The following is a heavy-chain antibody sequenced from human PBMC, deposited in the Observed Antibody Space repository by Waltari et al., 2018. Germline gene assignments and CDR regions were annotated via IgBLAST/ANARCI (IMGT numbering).Heavy chain of an antibody. CDR3: ARFSKSANWIDP. CDR2: ISYSGIT. D-gene: IGHD3-3*02. Sequence: QLQLQESGPGLVKPSEPLSLTCTVSGGYISSSGSSWGWIRQPPGKGLEWIGSISYSGITYYNTSLMSRVTISVDTSKNQFSLKLTSVIAAETAVFYCARFSKSANWIDPWGQGTLVTVSS. CDR1: GGYISSSGSS. V-gene: IGHV4-39*01. J-gene: IGHJ5*02.